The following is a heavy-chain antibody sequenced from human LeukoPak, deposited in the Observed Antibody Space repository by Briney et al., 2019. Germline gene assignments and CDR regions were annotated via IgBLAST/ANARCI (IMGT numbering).Heavy chain of an antibody. D-gene: IGHD3-10*01. CDR2: INSDGSST. V-gene: IGHV3-74*01. CDR1: GFTFSSYW. J-gene: IGHJ4*02. Sequence: GGSLRLSCAASGFTFSSYWMHWVRQAPGKGLVWVSRINSDGSSTSYADSVKGRFTISRDNAKNTLYLQMNSLRAEDTAVYYCAKDPRYYGSGSYPNTWGQGTLVTVSS. CDR3: AKDPRYYGSGSYPNT.